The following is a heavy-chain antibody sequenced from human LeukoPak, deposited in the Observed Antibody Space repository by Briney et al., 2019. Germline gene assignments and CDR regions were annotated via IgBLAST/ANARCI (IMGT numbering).Heavy chain of an antibody. Sequence: GGSLRLSCAASGFTFSSYSMNWVRQAPGKGLECVANIKEDGSEEYYMDSVKGRFTISRDNAKNSLYLQMNSLRAEDTAVYYCARDRVKGRSINWFDPWGQGTLVTVSS. CDR2: IKEDGSEE. V-gene: IGHV3-7*03. J-gene: IGHJ5*02. CDR1: GFTFSSYS. D-gene: IGHD2-21*01. CDR3: ARDRVKGRSINWFDP.